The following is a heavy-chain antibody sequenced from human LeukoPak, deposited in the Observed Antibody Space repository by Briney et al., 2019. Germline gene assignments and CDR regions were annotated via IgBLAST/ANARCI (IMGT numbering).Heavy chain of an antibody. Sequence: ASVKVSCKASGYTFTSYGISWVRQAPGQGLEWMGWISAYNGNTNYAQKLQGRVTMTTDTSTSTAYMELRSLRSDDTAVYYCATSHIAAVAYYYYGMDVWGQGTTVTVSS. CDR2: ISAYNGNT. J-gene: IGHJ6*02. CDR1: GYTFTSYG. D-gene: IGHD6-13*01. CDR3: ATSHIAAVAYYYYGMDV. V-gene: IGHV1-18*01.